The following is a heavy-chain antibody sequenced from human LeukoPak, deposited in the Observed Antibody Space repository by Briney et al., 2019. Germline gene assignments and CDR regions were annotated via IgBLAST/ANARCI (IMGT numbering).Heavy chain of an antibody. CDR1: GFTFSSYW. CDR2: IKQDGSEK. CDR3: ARDRIVVVPAAIVKYYYYGMDV. D-gene: IGHD2-2*02. Sequence: PGGSLRLSCAASGFTFSSYWMSWVRQAPGKGLEWVANIKQDGSEKYYVDSVKGRFTISRDNAKNSLYLQMNSLRAEDTAVYYCARDRIVVVPAAIVKYYYYGMDVWGQGTTVTVSS. J-gene: IGHJ6*02. V-gene: IGHV3-7*01.